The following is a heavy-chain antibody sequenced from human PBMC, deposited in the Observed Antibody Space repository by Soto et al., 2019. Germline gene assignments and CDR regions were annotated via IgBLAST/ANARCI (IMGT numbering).Heavy chain of an antibody. CDR2: IYYSGRG. D-gene: IGHD2-15*01. Sequence: PSDTLSLPCTVSGDSIRTVDYYWSGIRHPTGQSLEWIGYIYYSGRGYFNPSLKSRVTISVDTSKNQFSLNLPSVTAADTAVYYCARVMIGYCSGGNCYSSFRFDPWGQGALVT. CDR3: ARVMIGYCSGGNCYSSFRFDP. V-gene: IGHV4-30-4*02. CDR1: GDSIRTVDYY. J-gene: IGHJ5*02.